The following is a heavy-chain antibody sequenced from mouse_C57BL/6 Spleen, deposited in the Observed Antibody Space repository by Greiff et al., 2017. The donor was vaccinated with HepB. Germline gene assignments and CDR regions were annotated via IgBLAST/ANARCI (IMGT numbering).Heavy chain of an antibody. CDR1: GYTFTSYT. CDR2: INPSSGYT. J-gene: IGHJ1*03. V-gene: IGHV1-4*01. Sequence: VQRVESGAELARPGASVKMSCKASGYTFTSYTMHWVKQRPGQGLEWIGYINPSSGYTKYNQKFKDKATLTADKSSSTAYTQLSSLTSEDSAVYYCARSGGDFDVWGTGTTVTVSS. D-gene: IGHD3-2*02. CDR3: ARSGGDFDV.